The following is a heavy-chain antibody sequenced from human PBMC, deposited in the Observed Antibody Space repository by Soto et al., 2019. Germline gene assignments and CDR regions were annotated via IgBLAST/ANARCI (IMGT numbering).Heavy chain of an antibody. CDR3: AKEDAQWLGSYYYYGMDV. CDR2: ISGSGGST. D-gene: IGHD6-19*01. V-gene: IGHV3-23*01. Sequence: SGGSLRLSCAASGFTFSSYAMSRVRQAPGKGLEWVSAISGSGGSTYYADSVKGRFTISRDNSKNTLYLQMNSLRAEDTAVYYCAKEDAQWLGSYYYYGMDVWGQGTTVTVSS. CDR1: GFTFSSYA. J-gene: IGHJ6*02.